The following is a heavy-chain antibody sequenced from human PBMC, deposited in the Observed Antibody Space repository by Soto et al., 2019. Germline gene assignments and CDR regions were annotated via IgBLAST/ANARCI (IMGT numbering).Heavy chain of an antibody. CDR2: ISYDGSNK. V-gene: IGHV3-30*18. J-gene: IGHJ6*02. CDR1: GFTFSSYG. CDR3: ANDYGGNYDYYGMDV. Sequence: QVQLVESGGGVVQPGRSLRLSCAASGFTFSSYGMHWVRQAPGKGLEWVAVISYDGSNKYYADSVKGRFTISRDNSKNTLYLQMNSLRAEDTAVYYCANDYGGNYDYYGMDVWGQGTTVTVSS. D-gene: IGHD4-17*01.